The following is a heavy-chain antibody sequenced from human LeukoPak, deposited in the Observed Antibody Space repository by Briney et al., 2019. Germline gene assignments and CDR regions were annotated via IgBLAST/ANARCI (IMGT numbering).Heavy chain of an antibody. Sequence: PGGSLRLSCAASGFTFSSYEMNWVRQAPGKGLEWVSYISSSGSTIYYADSVKGRFTISRDNSKNTLCLQMNSLRAEDTAVYYCARNLRVAVAGIDYWGQGTLVTVSS. D-gene: IGHD6-19*01. CDR1: GFTFSSYE. V-gene: IGHV3-48*03. CDR3: ARNLRVAVAGIDY. J-gene: IGHJ4*02. CDR2: ISSSGSTI.